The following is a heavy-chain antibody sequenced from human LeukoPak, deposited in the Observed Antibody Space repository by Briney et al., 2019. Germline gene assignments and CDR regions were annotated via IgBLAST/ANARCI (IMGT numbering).Heavy chain of an antibody. CDR2: ISGSGGST. J-gene: IGHJ4*02. Sequence: GGSLRLSCAASGFTFSSYAMSWVRQAPGEGLEWVSAISGSGGSTYYADSVKGRFTISRDNSKNTLYLQMNSLRAEDTAVYYCAKGNYDFWSGYYTTGFDYWGQGTLVTVSS. CDR1: GFTFSSYA. D-gene: IGHD3-3*01. CDR3: AKGNYDFWSGYYTTGFDY. V-gene: IGHV3-23*01.